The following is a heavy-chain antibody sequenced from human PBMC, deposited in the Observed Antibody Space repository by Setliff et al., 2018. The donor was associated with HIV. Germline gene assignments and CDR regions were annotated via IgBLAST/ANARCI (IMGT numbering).Heavy chain of an antibody. V-gene: IGHV1-18*01. D-gene: IGHD1-1*01. CDR1: GYMFIAYG. Sequence: ASVKVSCKTSGYMFIAYGMSWVRRAPGQGLEWVGWIGPYNGRTEYAQEFQGRVSLTIDTSASTAYMELRSLRSDDTAVYFCAREPPEVTITTHKLDIWGQGTLVTVSS. CDR2: IGPYNGRT. CDR3: AREPPEVTITTHKLDI. J-gene: IGHJ3*02.